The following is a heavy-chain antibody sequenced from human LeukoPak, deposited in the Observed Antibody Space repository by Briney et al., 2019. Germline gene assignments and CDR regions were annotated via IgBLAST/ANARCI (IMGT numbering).Heavy chain of an antibody. J-gene: IGHJ4*02. CDR1: GGSISSGGYY. CDR2: INHSGST. CDR3: ARGARSGYYDSSGYYSA. V-gene: IGHV4-34*01. Sequence: SETLSLTCAVSGGSISSGGYYWSWIRQPPGKGLEWIGEINHSGSTNYNPSLKSRVTISVDTSKNQFSLKLSSVTAADTAVYYCARGARSGYYDSSGYYSAWGQGTLVTVSS. D-gene: IGHD3-22*01.